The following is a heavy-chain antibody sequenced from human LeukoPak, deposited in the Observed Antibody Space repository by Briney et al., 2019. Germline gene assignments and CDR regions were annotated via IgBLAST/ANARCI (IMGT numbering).Heavy chain of an antibody. V-gene: IGHV3-64*01. J-gene: IGHJ5*02. D-gene: IGHD6-6*01. CDR3: ARGPERIAALNWFDP. CDR2: ISSNGGST. Sequence: GGSLRLSCAASGFTFSSYAMHWVHQAPGKGLEYVSAISSNGGSTYYANSVKGRFTISRDNSKNTLYLQMGSLRAEDMAVYYCARGPERIAALNWFDPWGQGTLVTVSS. CDR1: GFTFSSYA.